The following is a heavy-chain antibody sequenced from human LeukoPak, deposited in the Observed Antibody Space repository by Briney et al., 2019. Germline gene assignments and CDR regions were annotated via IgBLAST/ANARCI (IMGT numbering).Heavy chain of an antibody. V-gene: IGHV3-30*18. CDR3: AKGSNRGVATIDY. CDR1: GFTFSAYG. J-gene: IGHJ4*02. CDR2: ISYDGSDK. D-gene: IGHD5-12*01. Sequence: PGGSLRLSCVASGFTFSAYGMHWVRQAPGKGLDWAAVISYDGSDKYYAASVKGRFTISRDNSKNTLFLQMSSLRAEDTAVYYCAKGSNRGVATIDYWGQGTLVTVSS.